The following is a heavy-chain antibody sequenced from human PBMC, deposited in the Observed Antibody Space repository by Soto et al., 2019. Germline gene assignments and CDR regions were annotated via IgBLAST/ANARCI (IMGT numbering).Heavy chain of an antibody. CDR1: GFTLSSYA. D-gene: IGHD3-22*01. J-gene: IGHJ4*02. CDR2: ISSNGGST. CDR3: ASMGSSGYWFDY. V-gene: IGHV3-64*01. Sequence: PGGSLRLSCAASGFTLSSYAMHWVRQAPGKGLEYVSAISSNGGSTYYANSVKGRFTISRDNSKNTLYLQMGSLRAEDMAVYYCASMGSSGYWFDYWGQGTLVTVSS.